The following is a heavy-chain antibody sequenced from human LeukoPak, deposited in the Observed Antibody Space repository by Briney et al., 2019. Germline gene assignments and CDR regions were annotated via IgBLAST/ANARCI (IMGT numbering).Heavy chain of an antibody. Sequence: GGSLRLSCVGSGFTFHSHAMSWVRQAPEKGLEFVSGIYENGGTTYYADSVKGRFSISRDNSKNTLYLQMDSLRGEDTAVYYCAKDFRIGYSAHFDYWGQGALVTVSS. CDR2: IYENGGTT. V-gene: IGHV3-23*01. CDR1: GFTFHSHA. J-gene: IGHJ4*02. CDR3: AKDFRIGYSAHFDY. D-gene: IGHD2-21*01.